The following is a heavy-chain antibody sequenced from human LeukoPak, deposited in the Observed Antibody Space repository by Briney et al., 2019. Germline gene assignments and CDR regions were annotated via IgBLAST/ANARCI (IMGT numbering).Heavy chain of an antibody. J-gene: IGHJ4*02. Sequence: ASVKVSCKASGYTFTGYYMHWVRQAPGQGLEWMGWINPNSGGTNYAQKFQGRVTMTRDTSISTAYMELSRLRSDDTAVYYCARGGSPRRYYYDSGGYLHFDYWGQGTLVTVSS. CDR2: INPNSGGT. V-gene: IGHV1-2*02. CDR1: GYTFTGYY. CDR3: ARGGSPRRYYYDSGGYLHFDY. D-gene: IGHD3-22*01.